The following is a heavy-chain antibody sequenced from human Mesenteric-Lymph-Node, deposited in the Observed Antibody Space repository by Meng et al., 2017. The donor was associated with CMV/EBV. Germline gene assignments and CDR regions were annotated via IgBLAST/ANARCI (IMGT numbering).Heavy chain of an antibody. V-gene: IGHV3-48*03. Sequence: GESLKISCAASGFTFSSYEMNWVRQAPGKGLEWVSYISSSGSTIYYADSVKGRFTISRDNAKNSLYLQMNSLRAEDTAVYYCAREGGYDSSGYYYDDAFDIWGQGTMVTVSS. CDR2: ISSSGSTI. CDR1: GFTFSSYE. D-gene: IGHD3-22*01. J-gene: IGHJ3*02. CDR3: AREGGYDSSGYYYDDAFDI.